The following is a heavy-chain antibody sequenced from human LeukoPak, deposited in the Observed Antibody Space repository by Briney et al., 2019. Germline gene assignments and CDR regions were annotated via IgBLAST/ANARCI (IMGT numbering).Heavy chain of an antibody. J-gene: IGHJ4*02. CDR1: GFTFSSYP. V-gene: IGHV3-23*01. D-gene: IGHD3-16*02. Sequence: GGSLRISCAASGFTFSSYPMTWVRQAPGKGLEWVSTIGGSGASTYYADSVKGRFTISRDNSKNTLYLQMNSLRAEDTAVYYCAKAPYDYVWGSYPSSSNDYWGQGTLVTVSS. CDR2: IGGSGAST. CDR3: AKAPYDYVWGSYPSSSNDY.